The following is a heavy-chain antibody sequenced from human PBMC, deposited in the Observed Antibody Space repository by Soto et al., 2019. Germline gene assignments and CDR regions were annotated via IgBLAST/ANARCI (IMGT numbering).Heavy chain of an antibody. CDR2: IIPIFGTP. CDR1: GGTFSSYA. J-gene: IGHJ3*02. V-gene: IGHV1-69*13. Sequence: SVKVSCKASGGTFSSYAISWVRQAPGQGLEWMGGIIPIFGTPNYAQKFQGRVTITADESTSTAYMELSSLRSEDTAVYYCASETGTTLWHDAFDIWGQGTMVTVSS. D-gene: IGHD1-7*01. CDR3: ASETGTTLWHDAFDI.